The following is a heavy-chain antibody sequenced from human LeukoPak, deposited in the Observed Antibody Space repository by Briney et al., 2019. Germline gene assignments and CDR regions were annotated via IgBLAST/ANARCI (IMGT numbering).Heavy chain of an antibody. CDR3: ARGYFDSSGYSVPFDS. CDR1: GGSISSNY. Sequence: PSETLSLTCTVSGGSISSNYWSWIRQPPGKGLEWIGYISYSGSTSYNPSLRSRVTILVDTSKNQFSLELRSVTAADTAVYHCARGYFDSSGYSVPFDSWGQGTLVTVSS. D-gene: IGHD3-22*01. V-gene: IGHV4-59*01. J-gene: IGHJ4*02. CDR2: ISYSGST.